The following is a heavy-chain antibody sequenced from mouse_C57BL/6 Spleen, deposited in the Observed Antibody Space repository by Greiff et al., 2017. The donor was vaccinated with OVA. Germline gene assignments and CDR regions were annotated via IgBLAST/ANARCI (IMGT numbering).Heavy chain of an antibody. J-gene: IGHJ1*03. Sequence: QVQLQQSGAELVKPGASVKLSCKASGYTFTSYWMQWVKQRPGQGLEWIGEIDPSDSYTNYNQKFKGKATLTVDTSSSTAYMQLSSLTSEDSAVYYCARSYYGSSSYWYFDVWGTGTTVTVSS. CDR2: IDPSDSYT. CDR1: GYTFTSYW. CDR3: ARSYYGSSSYWYFDV. V-gene: IGHV1-50*01. D-gene: IGHD1-1*01.